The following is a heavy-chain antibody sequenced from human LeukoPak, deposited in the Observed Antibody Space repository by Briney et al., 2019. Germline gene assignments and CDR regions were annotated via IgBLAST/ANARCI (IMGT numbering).Heavy chain of an antibody. V-gene: IGHV4-59*01. J-gene: IGHJ1*01. CDR1: GGSISSYY. D-gene: IGHD6-19*01. CDR2: IYYSGST. CDR3: ARTYSSGRYAGGYFQH. Sequence: SETLSLTCTVSGGSISSYYWSWIRQPPGKGLEWIGYIYYSGSTNYNPSLKSRVTISVDTSKNQFSLKLSSVTAADTAVYYCARTYSSGRYAGGYFQHWGQGTLVTVSS.